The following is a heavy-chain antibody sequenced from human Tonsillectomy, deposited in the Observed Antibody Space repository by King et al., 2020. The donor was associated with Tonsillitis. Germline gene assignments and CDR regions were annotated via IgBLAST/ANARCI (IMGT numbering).Heavy chain of an antibody. V-gene: IGHV4-59*01. CDR3: ARYVGYCSGGSCYADAFDI. Sequence: VQLQESGPGLVKPSETLSLTCTVSGGSISSYYWSWIRQPPGKGLEWMGYIYYSGSTNYNPSLKSRVTISVDTSKNQFSLKLSSVTAADTAVYYCARYVGYCSGGSCYADAFDIWGQGTMVTVSS. D-gene: IGHD2-15*01. J-gene: IGHJ3*02. CDR2: IYYSGST. CDR1: GGSISSYY.